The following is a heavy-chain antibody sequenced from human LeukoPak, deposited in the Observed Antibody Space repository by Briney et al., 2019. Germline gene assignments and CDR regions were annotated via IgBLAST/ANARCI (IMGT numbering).Heavy chain of an antibody. CDR2: IYYSGST. D-gene: IGHD2-2*01. V-gene: IGHV4-30-4*01. CDR3: ARAIVVVPAANNWFDP. CDR1: GGSISSGDYY. Sequence: SQTLSLTCTVSGGSISSGDYYWSWIRQPPGTGLERIGYIYYSGSTYYNPSLKSRVTISVDTSKNQFSLKLSSVTAADTAVYYCARAIVVVPAANNWFDPWGQGTLVTVSS. J-gene: IGHJ5*02.